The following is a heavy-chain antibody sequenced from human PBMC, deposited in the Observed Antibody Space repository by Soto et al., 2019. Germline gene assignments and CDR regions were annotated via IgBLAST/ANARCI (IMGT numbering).Heavy chain of an antibody. CDR3: ATGFYCSSTSCLYNWFDP. Sequence: QVQLQQWGAGLLKPSETLSLTCAVYGGSFSGYYWSWIRQPPGKGLEWIGEINHSGSTNYNPSLKSRVTISVDTSKNQFSLKLSSVTAADTAVHYCATGFYCSSTSCLYNWFDPWGQGTLVTVSS. D-gene: IGHD2-2*01. CDR1: GGSFSGYY. V-gene: IGHV4-34*01. CDR2: INHSGST. J-gene: IGHJ5*02.